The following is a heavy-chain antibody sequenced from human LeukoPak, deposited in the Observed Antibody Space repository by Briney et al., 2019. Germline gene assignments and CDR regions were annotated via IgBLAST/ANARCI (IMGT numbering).Heavy chain of an antibody. D-gene: IGHD6-13*01. V-gene: IGHV4-59*01. CDR1: GSSISNYY. CDR3: ARSGTAAGRRDY. CDR2: IYSSGST. Sequence: SETLSLTCTVSGSSISNYYWTWIRQPPGKELEGIGYIYSSGSTNYNPSLKSRVTMSVDTSKNQFSLNLSSVTPADTAVYYCARSGTAAGRRDYWGQGTLVTVSS. J-gene: IGHJ4*02.